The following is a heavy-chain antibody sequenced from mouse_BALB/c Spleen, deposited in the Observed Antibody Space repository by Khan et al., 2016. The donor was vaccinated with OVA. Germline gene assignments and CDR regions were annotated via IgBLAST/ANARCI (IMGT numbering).Heavy chain of an antibody. CDR1: GYTFTSYT. Sequence: VQLQQSGAELARPGVSVRMSCKASGYTFTSYTIHWIKKRPGQGLEWIGYINPSNGYTNYNQKFKDKATLTTDKSSTTAYLQLSSLTSDDSAVYNCVRDGAYHRNDGWFAYWGQGTLVTVSA. CDR3: VRDGAYHRNDGWFAY. J-gene: IGHJ3*01. CDR2: INPSNGYT. V-gene: IGHV1-4*01. D-gene: IGHD2-14*01.